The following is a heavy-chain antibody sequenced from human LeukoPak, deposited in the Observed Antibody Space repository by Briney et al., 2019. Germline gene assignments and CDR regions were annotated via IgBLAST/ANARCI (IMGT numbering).Heavy chain of an antibody. Sequence: GGSLRLSCAASGFTFSSYEMNWVRQAPGKGLEWVSYISSSGSTIYYADSVRGRFTISRDNAKNTLYLQMNSLRVEDTAVYYCVCLGLGGLSLDWGQGTLVTVSS. D-gene: IGHD3-16*01. CDR2: ISSSGSTI. CDR3: VCLGLGGLSLD. V-gene: IGHV3-48*03. J-gene: IGHJ4*02. CDR1: GFTFSSYE.